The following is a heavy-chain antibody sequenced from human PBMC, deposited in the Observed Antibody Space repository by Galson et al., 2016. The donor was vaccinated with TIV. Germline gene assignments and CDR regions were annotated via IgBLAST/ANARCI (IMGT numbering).Heavy chain of an antibody. Sequence: SETLSLTCAVSGYSIRTGTYYWTWIRQPPGKGLEYIGYISKTGATKYNPSLAGRVSISIHTSANRVSLNLRSVSAADTAVYFCAREGENRGSYIAYWGQGTLVTVSS. CDR2: ISKTGAT. V-gene: IGHV4-61*01. D-gene: IGHD2-15*01. CDR1: GYSIRTGTYY. J-gene: IGHJ4*02. CDR3: AREGENRGSYIAY.